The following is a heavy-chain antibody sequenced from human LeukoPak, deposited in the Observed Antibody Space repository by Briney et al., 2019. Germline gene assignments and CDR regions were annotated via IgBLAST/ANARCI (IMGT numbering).Heavy chain of an antibody. D-gene: IGHD7-27*01. Sequence: GGSLRLSCAASGFTFTSFTMNWVRQAPGKGLEWVSSISTSNTSIYYADSVKGRFTISRDNANNSLYLQMNDLRVEDTAVYFCARDSGPLFDPWGHGTLVTVSS. CDR2: ISTSNTSI. J-gene: IGHJ5*02. CDR3: ARDSGPLFDP. V-gene: IGHV3-21*01. CDR1: GFTFTSFT.